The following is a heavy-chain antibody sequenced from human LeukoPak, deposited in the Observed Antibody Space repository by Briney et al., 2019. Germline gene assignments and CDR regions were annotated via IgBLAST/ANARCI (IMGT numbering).Heavy chain of an antibody. J-gene: IGHJ4*02. CDR3: ASLGRGFDY. D-gene: IGHD1-26*01. CDR1: GFTFRSYG. Sequence: PGGSLRLSCAASGFTFRSYGMSWVRQAPGKGLEWVSAIRGSGGSTYYADSVKGRFTISRDNAKNTLYLQMNSLRAGDTAVYYCASLGRGFDYWGQGTLVTVSS. V-gene: IGHV3-23*01. CDR2: IRGSGGST.